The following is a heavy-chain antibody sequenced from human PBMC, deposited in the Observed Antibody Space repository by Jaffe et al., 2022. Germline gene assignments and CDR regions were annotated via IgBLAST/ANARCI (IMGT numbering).Heavy chain of an antibody. Sequence: QVQLQESGPGLVKPSQTLSLTCTVSGGSISSGSYYWSWIRQPAGKGLEWIGRIYTSGSTNYNPSLKSRVTISVDTSKNQFSLKLSSVTAADTAVYYCARDEEYSYGHGYYYYMDVWGKGTTVTVSS. CDR1: GGSISSGSYY. CDR2: IYTSGST. V-gene: IGHV4-61*02. D-gene: IGHD5-18*01. J-gene: IGHJ6*03. CDR3: ARDEEYSYGHGYYYYMDV.